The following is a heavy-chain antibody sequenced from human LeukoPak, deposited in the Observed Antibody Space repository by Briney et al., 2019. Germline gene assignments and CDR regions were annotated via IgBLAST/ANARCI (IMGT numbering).Heavy chain of an antibody. CDR1: AGSISSSSHH. D-gene: IGHD4/OR15-4a*01. CDR3: VRHDGRGGATMGALDS. Sequence: SETLSLTCTVSAGSISSSSHHWGWIRQSPGKGLEWIGSIYYDRTTYYNPSLNSRVTISVVTSKNQFSLQLNSVTAADTAVYYCVRHDGRGGATMGALDSWGQGSLVTASS. CDR2: IYYDRTT. J-gene: IGHJ4*02. V-gene: IGHV4-39*01.